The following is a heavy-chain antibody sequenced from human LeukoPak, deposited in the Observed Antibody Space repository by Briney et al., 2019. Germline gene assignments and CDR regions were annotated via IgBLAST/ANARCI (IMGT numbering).Heavy chain of an antibody. CDR2: MNPNSGNT. D-gene: IGHD2-2*01. J-gene: IGHJ6*02. V-gene: IGHV1-8*01. Sequence: ASVKVSCKASGYTFTSYDINWVRQATGQGLEWMGWMNPNSGNTGYAQKLQGRVTMTRNTSISTAYMELSSLRSEDTAVYYCARVPAAIGYYYYGMDVWGQGTTVTVSS. CDR3: ARVPAAIGYYYYGMDV. CDR1: GYTFTSYD.